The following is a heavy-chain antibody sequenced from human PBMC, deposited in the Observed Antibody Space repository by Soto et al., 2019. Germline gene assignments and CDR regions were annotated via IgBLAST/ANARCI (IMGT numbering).Heavy chain of an antibody. CDR3: ASGLSGDKVDQ. CDR1: GGSISDGAYY. Sequence: QVQLQESGPGLVKPSQTLSLTCTVSGGSISDGAYYWSWIRQPPGKGLEWIGHIYDSGNTYNNPSRKSRLTISVDTSKNPFSLNLNSVTAADTAVYYCASGLSGDKVDQWGQGTLVTVSS. D-gene: IGHD2-21*01. J-gene: IGHJ4*02. CDR2: IYDSGNT. V-gene: IGHV4-30-4*01.